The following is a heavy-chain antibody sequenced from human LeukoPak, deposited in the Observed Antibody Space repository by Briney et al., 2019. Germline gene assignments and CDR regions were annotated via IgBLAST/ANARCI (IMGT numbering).Heavy chain of an antibody. D-gene: IGHD2-15*01. Sequence: SETLSLTCTVSGGSISSHYWSWIRQPPGKGLEWIGYIYYSGSTNYNPSLKSRVTISVDTSKNQFSLKLSSVTAADTAVYYCARASPVGPDYMDVWGKGTTVTVSS. CDR1: GGSISSHY. J-gene: IGHJ6*03. CDR2: IYYSGST. V-gene: IGHV4-59*11. CDR3: ARASPVGPDYMDV.